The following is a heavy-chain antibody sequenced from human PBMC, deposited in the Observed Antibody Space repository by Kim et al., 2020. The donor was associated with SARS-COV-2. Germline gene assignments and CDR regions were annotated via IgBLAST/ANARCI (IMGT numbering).Heavy chain of an antibody. V-gene: IGHV4-34*01. D-gene: IGHD4-17*01. J-gene: IGHJ6*02. CDR3: ARGPFTVTTHRVSYYGMDV. Sequence: SETLSLTCAVYGGSFSGYYWSWIRQPPGKGLEWIGEINHSGSTNYNPSLKSRVTISVDTSKNQFSLKLSSVTAADTAVYYCARGPFTVTTHRVSYYGMDVWGQGTTVTVSS. CDR1: GGSFSGYY. CDR2: INHSGST.